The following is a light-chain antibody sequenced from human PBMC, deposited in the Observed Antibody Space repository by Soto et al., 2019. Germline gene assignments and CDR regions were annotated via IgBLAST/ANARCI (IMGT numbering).Light chain of an antibody. Sequence: EIVLTQSPGTLSLSPGERATLSCRASQSVSNNYLAWYQQKPGQAPRFLMYGASSRATGTPDRFSGRGSGTDFTLTISRLEPEDYAVYYCQQYGSSPVSFGPGTKVDIK. CDR2: GAS. CDR1: QSVSNNY. V-gene: IGKV3-20*01. CDR3: QQYGSSPVS. J-gene: IGKJ3*01.